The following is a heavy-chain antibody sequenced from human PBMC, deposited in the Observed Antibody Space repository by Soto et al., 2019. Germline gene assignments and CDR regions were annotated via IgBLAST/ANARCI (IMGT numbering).Heavy chain of an antibody. Sequence: QVQLQESGPGLVKPSETLSLTCTVSGGSISSYYWSWIRQPPGKGLEWIGYIYYSGSTNYNPSLKSRVTISVDTSKNQFSLKLSSVTAADTAVYYSARSHFTVAHDYWGQGTLVTVSS. CDR3: ARSHFTVAHDY. V-gene: IGHV4-59*01. J-gene: IGHJ4*02. D-gene: IGHD4-17*01. CDR2: IYYSGST. CDR1: GGSISSYY.